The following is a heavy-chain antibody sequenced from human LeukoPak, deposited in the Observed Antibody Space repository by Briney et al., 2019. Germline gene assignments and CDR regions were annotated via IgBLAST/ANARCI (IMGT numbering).Heavy chain of an antibody. CDR1: GGSIGSSGYY. CDR3: ARRREDSSSVDP. J-gene: IGHJ5*02. CDR2: RHYSGNT. D-gene: IGHD6-6*01. Sequence: SETLSLTCTVSGGSIGSSGYYWAWIRQPPGKGLEWIGNRHYSGNTYYNPSLQSRVAISVDTSKNQLSLKLSSVTAADTAVYYCARRREDSSSVDPWGQGTLVTVSP. V-gene: IGHV4-39*01.